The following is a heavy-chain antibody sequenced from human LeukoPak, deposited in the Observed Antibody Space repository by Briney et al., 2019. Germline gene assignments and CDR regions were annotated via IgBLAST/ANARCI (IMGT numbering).Heavy chain of an antibody. J-gene: IGHJ3*02. CDR2: IYHSGST. V-gene: IGHV4-4*02. Sequence: SGTLSLTCAVSGGSISSSNWWSWVRQPPGKGLEWIGEIYHSGSTNYNPSLKSRVTISVDTSKNQFSLKLSSVTAADTAVYYCARQYYDFWSGYSHYDAFDIWGQGTMVTVSS. CDR3: ARQYYDFWSGYSHYDAFDI. D-gene: IGHD3-3*01. CDR1: GGSISSSNW.